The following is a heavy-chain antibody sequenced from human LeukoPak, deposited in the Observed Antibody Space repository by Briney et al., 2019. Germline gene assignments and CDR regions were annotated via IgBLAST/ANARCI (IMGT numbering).Heavy chain of an antibody. D-gene: IGHD6-19*01. V-gene: IGHV3-21*01. CDR3: APSSGQGY. CDR2: ISSSSSYI. CDR1: GFTFSSYG. Sequence: GGSLRLSCAASGFTFSSYGMHWVRQAPGKGLEWVSSISSSSSYIYYADSVKGRLTISRDNAKNSLYLQMNSLRAEDTAVYYCAPSSGQGYWGQGTLVTVSS. J-gene: IGHJ4*02.